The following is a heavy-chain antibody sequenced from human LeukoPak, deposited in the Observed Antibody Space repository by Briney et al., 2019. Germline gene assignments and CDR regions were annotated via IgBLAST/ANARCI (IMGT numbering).Heavy chain of an antibody. V-gene: IGHV3-53*01. J-gene: IGHJ4*02. CDR3: ARENGGGYFDY. CDR2: IYSGGST. Sequence: GGSLRLSCAASGLTVSSNYMSWVRQAPGKGLEWVSVIYSGGSTYYADSVKGRFTISRDNSKNTLYLQMNSLRAEDTAVYYCARENGGGYFDYWGQGTLVTVSS. CDR1: GLTVSSNY. D-gene: IGHD2-15*01.